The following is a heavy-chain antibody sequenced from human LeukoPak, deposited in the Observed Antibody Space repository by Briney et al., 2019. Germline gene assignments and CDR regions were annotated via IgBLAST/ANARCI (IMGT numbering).Heavy chain of an antibody. D-gene: IGHD3-9*01. V-gene: IGHV3-73*01. CDR3: TRHRDFDYEPPHHDL. Sequence: AGGSLTLSCAASGFTFSGCAMHWVRQAAGKGQEWVGRIRSKANSYATAYAASVKCRFTISRDDAKTTAYLQINSLKTEDTAVYYCTRHRDFDYEPPHHDLWGQGTLVTVS. CDR1: GFTFSGCA. J-gene: IGHJ5*02. CDR2: IRSKANSYAT.